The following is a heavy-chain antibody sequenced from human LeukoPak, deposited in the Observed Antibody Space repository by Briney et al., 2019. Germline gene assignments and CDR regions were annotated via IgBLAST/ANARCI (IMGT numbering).Heavy chain of an antibody. V-gene: IGHV4-31*03. CDR3: ARVLLWFGELSYFDY. J-gene: IGHJ4*02. CDR2: IYYSGST. CDR1: GGSISSGGYY. D-gene: IGHD3-10*01. Sequence: SQTLSLTCTVSGGSISSGGYYWSWIRQHPGKGLEWIGYIYYSGSTYYNPSLKSRVTISVDTSKNQFSLKLSSVTAADTAVYYCARVLLWFGELSYFDYWGQGTLVTVSS.